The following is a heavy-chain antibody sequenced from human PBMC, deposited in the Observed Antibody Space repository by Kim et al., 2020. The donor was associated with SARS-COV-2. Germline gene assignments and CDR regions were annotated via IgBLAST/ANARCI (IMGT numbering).Heavy chain of an antibody. CDR2: IGTGGTTK. V-gene: IGHV3-48*03. J-gene: IGHJ3*02. CDR3: ARRKEDGFDI. Sequence: GGSLRLSCEASGFSFDSYEMNWVRLTPGKGLEWLSYIGTGGTTKKYADSVKGRFFISRDNAENSLHLLMNSLRAEDTALYFCARRKEDGFDICGQ. CDR1: GFSFDSYE.